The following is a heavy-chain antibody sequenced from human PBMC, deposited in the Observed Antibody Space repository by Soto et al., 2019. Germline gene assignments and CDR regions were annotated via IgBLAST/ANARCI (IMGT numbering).Heavy chain of an antibody. CDR1: GGSFSGYY. CDR3: ARVAIWELLKEGYYYYYGMDV. D-gene: IGHD1-26*01. J-gene: IGHJ6*02. V-gene: IGHV4-34*01. CDR2: INHSGST. Sequence: SETLSLTCAVYGGSFSGYYWSWIRQPPGKGLEWIGEINHSGSTNYNPSLKSRVTISVDTSKNQFSLKLSSVTAADTAVYYCARVAIWELLKEGYYYYYGMDVWGQGTTVTVSS.